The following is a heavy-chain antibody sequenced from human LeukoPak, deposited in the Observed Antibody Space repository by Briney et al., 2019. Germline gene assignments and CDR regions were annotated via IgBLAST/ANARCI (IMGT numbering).Heavy chain of an antibody. CDR1: GYTFTSYD. D-gene: IGHD6-6*01. J-gene: IGHJ4*02. Sequence: ASVKVSCKASGYTFTSYDINWVRQATGQGLEWMGWMNPSSGNTGYAQKFQGRVTMTRNTSISTAYMELSSLRSEDTAVYYCATSIAARSLFDYWGQGTLVTVSS. V-gene: IGHV1-8*01. CDR2: MNPSSGNT. CDR3: ATSIAARSLFDY.